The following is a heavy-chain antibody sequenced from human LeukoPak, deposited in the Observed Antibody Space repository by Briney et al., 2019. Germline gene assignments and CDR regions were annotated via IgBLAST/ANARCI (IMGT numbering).Heavy chain of an antibody. CDR3: ARVIPGQWLVPSVFDY. V-gene: IGHV4-59*01. D-gene: IGHD6-19*01. CDR1: GGSISSYY. CDR2: IYYSGST. J-gene: IGHJ4*02. Sequence: SETLSLTCTVSGGSISSYYWSWIRQPPGKGLEWIGCIYYSGSTNYNPSLKSRVTISVDTSKNQFSLKLSSVTAADTAVYYCARVIPGQWLVPSVFDYWGQGTLVTVSS.